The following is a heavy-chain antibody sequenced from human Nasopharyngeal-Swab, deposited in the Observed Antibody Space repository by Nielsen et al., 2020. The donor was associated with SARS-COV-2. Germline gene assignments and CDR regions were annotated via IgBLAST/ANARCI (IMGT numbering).Heavy chain of an antibody. V-gene: IGHV3-53*01. Sequence: GGSLRLSCAASGFTVSSNYMSWVRQAPGKGLEWVSVIYSGGSTYYADSVKGRFTISRDNSKNTLYLQTNSLRAEDTAVYYCARGGSSGWYDAFDIWGQGTMVTVSS. J-gene: IGHJ3*02. CDR1: GFTVSSNY. CDR2: IYSGGST. CDR3: ARGGSSGWYDAFDI. D-gene: IGHD6-19*01.